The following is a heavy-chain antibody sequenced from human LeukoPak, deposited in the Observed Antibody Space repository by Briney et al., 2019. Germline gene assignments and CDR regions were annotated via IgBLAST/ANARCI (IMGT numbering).Heavy chain of an antibody. V-gene: IGHV1-2*02. CDR1: GYTFTVYY. Sequence: ASVTVSCKASGYTFTVYYMHWVRQAPGQGLEWMGWINPNSGGTNYAQKFQGRVTITRDTSISTAYMELSRLRSDDTAVYYCARFYYDILTGYYYFDYWGQGTLVTVSS. CDR3: ARFYYDILTGYYYFDY. CDR2: INPNSGGT. J-gene: IGHJ4*02. D-gene: IGHD3-9*01.